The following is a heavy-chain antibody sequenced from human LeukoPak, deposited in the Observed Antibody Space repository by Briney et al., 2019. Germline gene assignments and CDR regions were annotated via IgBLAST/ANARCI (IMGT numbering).Heavy chain of an antibody. J-gene: IGHJ5*02. CDR3: ARISIAANWFDP. Sequence: GGSLRLSCAASGFTVSSNYMSWVRQAPGKGLEWVSVIYSGGSTYYADSVKGRFTISRDNSKNTLYLQMNSLRAEDTAVYYCARISIAANWFDPWGQGTLVTVSS. CDR1: GFTVSSNY. V-gene: IGHV3-66*01. D-gene: IGHD6-13*01. CDR2: IYSGGST.